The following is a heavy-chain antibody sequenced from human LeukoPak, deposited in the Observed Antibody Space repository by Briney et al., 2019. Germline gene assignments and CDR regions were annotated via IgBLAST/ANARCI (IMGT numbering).Heavy chain of an antibody. CDR1: GFTFSSYS. D-gene: IGHD3-3*01. V-gene: IGHV3-21*01. Sequence: GGSLRLSCAASGFTFSSYSMNWVRQAPGKGLEWVSSISSSSSYIYYADSVKGRFTISRDNAKNSLYLQMNSLRAEDTAVYYCARGLGDDFWSGYWSGYYYYYMDVWGKGTTVTVSS. CDR3: ARGLGDDFWSGYWSGYYYYYMDV. J-gene: IGHJ6*03. CDR2: ISSSSSYI.